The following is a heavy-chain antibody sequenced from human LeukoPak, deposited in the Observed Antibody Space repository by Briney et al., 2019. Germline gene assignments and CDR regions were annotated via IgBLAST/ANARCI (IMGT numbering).Heavy chain of an antibody. D-gene: IGHD2-15*01. Sequence: QTGGSLRLSCAASGFTFSTYSMNWVRQAPGERLEWLSYISGDSNTIYYADSVKGRFTIFRDNAKTSLYLQMNTLRDEDTAVYYCARDRAAPTWFFDLWGRGTLVLVSS. CDR3: ARDRAAPTWFFDL. V-gene: IGHV3-48*02. CDR1: GFTFSTYS. J-gene: IGHJ2*01. CDR2: ISGDSNTI.